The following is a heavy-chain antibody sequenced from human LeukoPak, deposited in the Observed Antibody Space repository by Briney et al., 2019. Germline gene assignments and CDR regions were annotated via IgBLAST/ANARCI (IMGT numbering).Heavy chain of an antibody. J-gene: IGHJ4*02. CDR2: ISYDGSNK. Sequence: PGGSLRLSCAASGFTFSSYAMHWVRQAPGKGLEWVAVISYDGSNKYYADSVKGRFTISRDNSKNTLYLQMNSLRAEDTAVYYCARDHRPTVTTRSPIIYWGQGTLVTVSS. CDR1: GFTFSSYA. V-gene: IGHV3-30*04. D-gene: IGHD4-11*01. CDR3: ARDHRPTVTTRSPIIY.